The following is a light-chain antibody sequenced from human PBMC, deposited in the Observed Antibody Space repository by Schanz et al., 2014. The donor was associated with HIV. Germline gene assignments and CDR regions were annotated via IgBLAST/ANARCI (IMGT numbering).Light chain of an antibody. J-gene: IGKJ2*01. CDR3: QQSNTFPYT. CDR1: QGVSSY. CDR2: AAS. Sequence: DIQMTQSPSTLSASVGDRVTLTCRASQGVSSYLAWYQQKPGKAPKLLIYAASTLQSGVPSRFSGSGSGTDFTLTISSLQPDDFATYYCQQSNTFPYTFGQGTKLEIK. V-gene: IGKV1-9*01.